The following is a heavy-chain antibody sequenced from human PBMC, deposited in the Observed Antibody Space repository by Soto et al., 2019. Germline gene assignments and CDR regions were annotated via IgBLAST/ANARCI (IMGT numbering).Heavy chain of an antibody. J-gene: IGHJ4*02. CDR3: ARDWFLGRDGDTLSVFDY. CDR2: ISGSGAGT. Sequence: HPGGSLRLSCAASGFTFSSYAMSWVRQAPGKGLEWVSAISGSGAGTYYADSVKGRFTISRDNSKNTVYMQMNSLRAEDTAVYYCARDWFLGRDGDTLSVFDYWGQGTLVTVSS. CDR1: GFTFSSYA. D-gene: IGHD5-18*01. V-gene: IGHV3-23*01.